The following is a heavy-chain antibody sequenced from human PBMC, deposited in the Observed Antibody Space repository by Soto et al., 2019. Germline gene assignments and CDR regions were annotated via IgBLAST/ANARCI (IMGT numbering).Heavy chain of an antibody. D-gene: IGHD3-10*01. CDR2: ISYDGSNK. CDR3: ANWGGRGDLLIFCSFNY. V-gene: IGHV3-30*18. J-gene: IGHJ4*02. CDR1: GFTFSSYG. Sequence: GGSLRLSCAASGFTFSSYGMHWVRQAPGKGLEWVAVISYDGSNKYYADSVKGRFTISRDNSKNTLYLQMNSLRAEDTAVYYWANWGGRGDLLIFCSFNYGGQEPRATVPS.